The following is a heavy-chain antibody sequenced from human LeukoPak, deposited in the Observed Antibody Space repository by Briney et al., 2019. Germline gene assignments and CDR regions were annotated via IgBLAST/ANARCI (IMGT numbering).Heavy chain of an antibody. CDR2: INSDGSST. CDR3: ARDPGIDFWSGYYAGFRTINLNYFDY. D-gene: IGHD3-3*01. Sequence: GGSLRLSCAASGFTFSSYWMHWVRQAPGKGLVWVSRINSDGSSTSYADSVKGRFTISRDNAKNTLYLQMNSLRAEDTAVYYCARDPGIDFWSGYYAGFRTINLNYFDYWGQGTLVTVSS. J-gene: IGHJ4*02. CDR1: GFTFSSYW. V-gene: IGHV3-74*01.